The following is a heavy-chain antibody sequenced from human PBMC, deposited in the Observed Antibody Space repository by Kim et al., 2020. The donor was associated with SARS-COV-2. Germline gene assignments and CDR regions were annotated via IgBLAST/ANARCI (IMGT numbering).Heavy chain of an antibody. CDR1: GYTFTSYA. J-gene: IGHJ4*02. V-gene: IGHV7-4-1*02. Sequence: ASVKVSCKASGYTFTSYAMNWVRQAPGQGLEWMGWFNTNTGNPTYAQGFTGRFVFSLDTSVSTAYLQISSLKAEDTAVYYCARVMVRGVIMVSSDFDYWGQGTLVTVSS. D-gene: IGHD3-10*01. CDR3: ARVMVRGVIMVSSDFDY. CDR2: FNTNTGNP.